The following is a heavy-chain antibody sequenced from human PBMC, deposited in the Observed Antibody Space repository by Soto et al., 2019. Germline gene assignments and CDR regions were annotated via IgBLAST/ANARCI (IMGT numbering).Heavy chain of an antibody. J-gene: IGHJ4*02. D-gene: IGHD6-19*01. CDR1: GYSFTSYW. CDR2: IYPGDSDT. V-gene: IGHV5-51*01. Sequence: PGESLKISCKGSGYSFTSYWIGWVRQMPGKGLEWMGIIYPGDSDTRYSPSFQGQVTISADKSISTAYLQWSSLKASDTAMYYCARSRTGGYDREEYSSGWYGFYWGQGTLVTVSS. CDR3: ARSRTGGYDREEYSSGWYGFY.